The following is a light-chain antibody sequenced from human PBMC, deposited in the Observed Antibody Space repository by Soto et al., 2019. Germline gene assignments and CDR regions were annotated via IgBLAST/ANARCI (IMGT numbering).Light chain of an antibody. Sequence: QSVLTQPPSTSGTPGQRVTISCSGSSSNVGINPVNWYQQFPGTAPRLLIYTNDQRPSGVPGRFSGSRSGTSASLAIRGLQSEDEADYYCAAWDDNLYGLVFGGGTKLTVL. V-gene: IGLV1-44*01. J-gene: IGLJ2*01. CDR1: SSNVGINP. CDR3: AAWDDNLYGLV. CDR2: TND.